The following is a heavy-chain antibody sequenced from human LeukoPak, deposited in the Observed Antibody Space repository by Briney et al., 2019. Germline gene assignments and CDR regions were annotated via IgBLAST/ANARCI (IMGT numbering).Heavy chain of an antibody. Sequence: PSETQSLTCTVSGGSVSSYEYYWGWIRQPPGKGLEWIGNTYYSGSTYYNPSLKSRLTMSVDTSKNQFSLKMSSVTAADTAVYYCARLSKGRYFDYIFDYWGQGALLTVSS. J-gene: IGHJ4*02. CDR3: ARLSKGRYFDYIFDY. V-gene: IGHV4-39*01. CDR2: TYYSGST. D-gene: IGHD3-9*01. CDR1: GGSVSSYEYY.